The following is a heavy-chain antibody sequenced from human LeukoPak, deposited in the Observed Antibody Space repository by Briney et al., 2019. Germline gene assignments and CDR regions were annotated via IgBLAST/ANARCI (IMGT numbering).Heavy chain of an antibody. D-gene: IGHD3-22*01. V-gene: IGHV3-21*01. CDR3: VRLRRNSDTSGYYYYYDY. CDR1: GYTFSSYS. Sequence: GGSLRLSCAASGYTFSSYSINWVRQAPGKGLEWVSSISVRSNYIYYADSVRGRFSISRDDARDSLYLQMNSLRAEDTAVYYCVRLRRNSDTSGYYYYYDYWGQGTLVTVSS. J-gene: IGHJ4*02. CDR2: ISVRSNYI.